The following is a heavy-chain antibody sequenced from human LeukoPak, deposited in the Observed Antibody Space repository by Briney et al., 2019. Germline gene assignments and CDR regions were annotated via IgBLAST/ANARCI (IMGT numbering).Heavy chain of an antibody. CDR1: GYTFTSYD. V-gene: IGHV1-8*01. J-gene: IGHJ3*02. CDR2: MNPNSGNT. CDR3: ARGPYYGSGSYSSAFDI. Sequence: ASVKVSCKASGYTFTSYDINWVRQATGQGLEWMGWMNPNSGNTGYAQKFQGRVTMTRNTSISTAYMELSSLRSGDTAVYYCARGPYYGSGSYSSAFDIWGQGTMVTVSS. D-gene: IGHD3-10*01.